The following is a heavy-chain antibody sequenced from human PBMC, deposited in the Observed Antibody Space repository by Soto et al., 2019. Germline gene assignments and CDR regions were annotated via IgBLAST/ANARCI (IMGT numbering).Heavy chain of an antibody. CDR3: AREGKVGATTRGFDP. V-gene: IGHV4-30-4*01. D-gene: IGHD1-26*01. J-gene: IGHJ5*02. CDR2: IYYSGST. CDR1: GGSISSGDYY. Sequence: SETLSLTCTVSGGSISSGDYYWSWIRQPPGKGLEWIGYIYYSGSTYYNPSLKGRVTMSVDTSKNQFSLKLSSVTAADTAVYYCAREGKVGATTRGFDPWGQGTLVTVSS.